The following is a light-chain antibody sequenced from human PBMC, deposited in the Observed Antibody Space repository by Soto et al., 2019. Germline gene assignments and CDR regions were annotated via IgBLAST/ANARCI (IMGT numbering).Light chain of an antibody. Sequence: GERSTLSCRASQNVANYLAWYQHKPGQAPRLLISGASTGATGIPARFSGSGSGTEFTLTISSLQSEDCAIYYCQQYHTWPITFGGGTKVDI. CDR2: GAS. V-gene: IGKV3-15*01. J-gene: IGKJ4*01. CDR3: QQYHTWPIT. CDR1: QNVANY.